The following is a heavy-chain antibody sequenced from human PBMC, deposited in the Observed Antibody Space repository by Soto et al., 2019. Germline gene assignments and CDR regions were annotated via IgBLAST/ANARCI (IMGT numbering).Heavy chain of an antibody. D-gene: IGHD2-2*02. Sequence: QVQLVQSGAEVKKPGSSVKVSCKPSGGTFSSYAISWVRQAPGQGLEWMGGIIPIFGTANYAQKFQGRVTITADESTRTAYMERISLRSEDTAVYYCASEDCSSTSCYNPGGYYGMDVWGEGTTVTVSS. V-gene: IGHV1-69*01. CDR3: ASEDCSSTSCYNPGGYYGMDV. CDR2: IIPIFGTA. CDR1: GGTFSSYA. J-gene: IGHJ6*04.